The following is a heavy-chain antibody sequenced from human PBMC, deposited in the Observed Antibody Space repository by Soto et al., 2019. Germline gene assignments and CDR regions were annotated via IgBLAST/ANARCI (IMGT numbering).Heavy chain of an antibody. CDR1: GGSISSGDYY. Sequence: SETLSLTCTVAGGSISSGDYYWSWIRQPPGKGLEWIGYIYYSGSTYYNPSLKSRLAISLDTSNNQFSLQLNSVTASDTAVYYCAGGSNSEVTNFDYWGQGTLVTVSS. D-gene: IGHD3-16*01. V-gene: IGHV4-30-4*01. J-gene: IGHJ4*02. CDR2: IYYSGST. CDR3: AGGSNSEVTNFDY.